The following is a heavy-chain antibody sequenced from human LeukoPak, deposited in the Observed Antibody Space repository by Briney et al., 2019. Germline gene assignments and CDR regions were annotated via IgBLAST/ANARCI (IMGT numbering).Heavy chain of an antibody. CDR1: GGSISSHY. J-gene: IGHJ4*02. V-gene: IGHV4-59*11. D-gene: IGHD2-15*01. Sequence: SETLSLTCTVSGGSISSHYGSWVRQPPGKGLEGIGYIYYTGSTNFNTSLKRRVTISVDTSNNQFSLKLISVTAADTAVYYCARVTIYCSGGSCYLDYFDYWGQGTLVTVSS. CDR2: IYYTGST. CDR3: ARVTIYCSGGSCYLDYFDY.